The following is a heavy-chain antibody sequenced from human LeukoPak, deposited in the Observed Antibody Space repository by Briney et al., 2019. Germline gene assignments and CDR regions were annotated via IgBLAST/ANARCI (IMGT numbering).Heavy chain of an antibody. V-gene: IGHV1-8*01. J-gene: IGHJ6*02. Sequence: ASVKVSCKASGYTFNNYDINWVRQAPGQGLEWMGWMNPNSGNTGYAQKFQGRFTLPRETFISTAYMELSSLRSDDTAVYYCVRAMAPLDTFNYQYAMDVWGQGTMVTVSS. D-gene: IGHD5-24*01. CDR1: GYTFNNYD. CDR2: MNPNSGNT. CDR3: VRAMAPLDTFNYQYAMDV.